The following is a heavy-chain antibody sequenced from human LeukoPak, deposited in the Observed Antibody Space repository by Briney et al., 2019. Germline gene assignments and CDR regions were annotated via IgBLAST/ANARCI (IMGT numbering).Heavy chain of an antibody. CDR2: INPNSGGT. V-gene: IGHV1-2*02. CDR3: ARPEGRSVATIHN. CDR1: GYIFGDYY. J-gene: IGHJ4*02. D-gene: IGHD5-12*01. Sequence: APVKVSCKASGYIFGDYYIHWVRQAPGQGLEWMGWINPNSGGTNYAQKFQGRVTMTRDTSISTAYMELSRLRSDDTAVYYCARPEGRSVATIHNWGQGTLVTVSS.